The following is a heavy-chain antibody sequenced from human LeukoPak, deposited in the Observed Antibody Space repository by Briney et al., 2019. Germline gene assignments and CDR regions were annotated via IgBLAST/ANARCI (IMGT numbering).Heavy chain of an antibody. Sequence: GGSLRLSCAASGFTFSSYAMSWVRQAPGKGLEWVANIKKDGSDKNYLGSVKGRFTISRDNAKNSLYVQMNSLRAEDTAVYYCARDSVLRFLEWLSEDYYMDVWGKGTTVTVSS. V-gene: IGHV3-7*01. CDR3: ARDSVLRFLEWLSEDYYMDV. J-gene: IGHJ6*03. CDR1: GFTFSSYA. CDR2: IKKDGSDK. D-gene: IGHD3-3*01.